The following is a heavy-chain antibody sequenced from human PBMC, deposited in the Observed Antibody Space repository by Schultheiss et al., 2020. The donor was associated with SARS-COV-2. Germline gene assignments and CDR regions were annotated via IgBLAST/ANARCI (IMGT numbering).Heavy chain of an antibody. V-gene: IGHV3-48*01. CDR2: ISSSGSTI. D-gene: IGHD2-2*01. CDR3: ARVSVRRQNWFDP. Sequence: GGSLRLSCAASGFTFSNAWMNWVRQAPGKGLEWVSYISSSGSTIYYADSVKGRFTISRDNSKNTLYLQMNSLRAEDTAVYYCARVSVRRQNWFDPWGQGTLVTVSS. J-gene: IGHJ5*02. CDR1: GFTFSNAW.